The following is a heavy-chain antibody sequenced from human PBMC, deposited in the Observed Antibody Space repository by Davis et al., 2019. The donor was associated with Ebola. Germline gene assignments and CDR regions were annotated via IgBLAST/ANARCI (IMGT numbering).Heavy chain of an antibody. J-gene: IGHJ4*02. V-gene: IGHV4-59*01. D-gene: IGHD1-7*01. CDR1: GASIGSYY. Sequence: MPSETLSLTCTVSGASIGSYYWSWIRQPPGKGLEWIGYIYYTGSTNYNPSLKSRVTISVDTSKNKFSLELRSVTAADTAVYYCARVSGTLSHWGQGTLVTVSS. CDR3: ARVSGTLSH. CDR2: IYYTGST.